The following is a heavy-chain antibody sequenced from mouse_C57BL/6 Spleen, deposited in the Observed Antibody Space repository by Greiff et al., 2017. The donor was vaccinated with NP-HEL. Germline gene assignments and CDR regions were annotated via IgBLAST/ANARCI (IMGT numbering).Heavy chain of an antibody. CDR2: ISDGGSYT. CDR1: GFTFSSYA. D-gene: IGHD2-4*01. J-gene: IGHJ3*01. CDR3: ARDQGLRREAWFAY. V-gene: IGHV5-4*01. Sequence: EVKLQESGGGLVKPGGSLKLSCAASGFTFSSYAMSWVRQTPEKRLEWVATISDGGSYTYYPDNVKGRFTISRDNAKNNLYLQMSHLKSEDTAMYYCARDQGLRREAWFAYWGQGTLVTVSA.